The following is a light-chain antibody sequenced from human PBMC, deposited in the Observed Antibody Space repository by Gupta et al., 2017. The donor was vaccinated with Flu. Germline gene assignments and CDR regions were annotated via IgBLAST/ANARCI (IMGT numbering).Light chain of an antibody. V-gene: IGKV2-30*01. CDR1: QGLVSSDGSIY. CDR2: QVS. J-gene: IGKJ1*01. Sequence: AVMPQPPPPLPLPLGPPASISCRSSQGLVSSDGSIYLNWIQQRPGKSPRRLIYQVSYRDSGVPDRFSGSGSGTDFTLKISRVEADDVGVYYCKQGAHCPWAFGQGTKLEIK. CDR3: KQGAHCPWA.